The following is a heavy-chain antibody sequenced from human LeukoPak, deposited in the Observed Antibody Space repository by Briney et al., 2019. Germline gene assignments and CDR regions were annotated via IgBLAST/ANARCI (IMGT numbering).Heavy chain of an antibody. D-gene: IGHD3-10*02. J-gene: IGHJ4*02. CDR2: INPNSGDT. CDR1: GYTFTGYF. V-gene: IGHV1-2*02. Sequence: GASVTVSCKASGYTFTGYFMHWVRQGPGQGFEWMGWINPNSGDTNYAQKFQGRVSMTRDTSISTVYMELSSLRSDDTAVYYCGRDVRHTYDYWGQGTLVTVSS. CDR3: GRDVRHTYDY.